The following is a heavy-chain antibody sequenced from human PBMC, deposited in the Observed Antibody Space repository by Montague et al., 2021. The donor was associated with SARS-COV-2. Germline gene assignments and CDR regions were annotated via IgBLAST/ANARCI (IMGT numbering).Heavy chain of an antibody. Sequence: SETLSLTCTVSGGSVSRISSHWGWLRQPPGKGLEYIGSFYYAGGTQYNPSLKSRVTISVDTSNDQFSLKMSSVTAADTAVYYCARLESSWWFFDYWGQGTLVTVSS. D-gene: IGHD2-8*02. CDR3: ARLESSWWFFDY. CDR2: FYYAGGT. V-gene: IGHV4-39*01. J-gene: IGHJ4*02. CDR1: GGSVSRISSH.